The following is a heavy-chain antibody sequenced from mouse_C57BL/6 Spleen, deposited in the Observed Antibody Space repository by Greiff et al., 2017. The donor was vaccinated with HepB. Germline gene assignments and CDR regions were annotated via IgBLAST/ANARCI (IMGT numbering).Heavy chain of an antibody. CDR2: IYPGDGDT. CDR3: ARRGGTAQATEFYFDY. J-gene: IGHJ2*01. Sequence: VKLMESGAELVKPGASVKISCKASGYAFSSYWMNWVKQRPGKGLGWIGQIYPGDGDTNYNGQFKGKATLTADKASSTAYMQLSSLTSEDSAVYFCARRGGTAQATEFYFDYWGQGTTLTVSS. CDR1: GYAFSSYW. D-gene: IGHD3-2*02. V-gene: IGHV1-80*01.